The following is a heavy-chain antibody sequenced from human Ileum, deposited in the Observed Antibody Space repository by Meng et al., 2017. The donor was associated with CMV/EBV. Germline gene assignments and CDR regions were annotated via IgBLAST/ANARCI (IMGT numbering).Heavy chain of an antibody. V-gene: IGHV4-30-4*08. J-gene: IGHJ2*01. CDR3: ARAVAGWYFDL. D-gene: IGHD6-13*01. Sequence: QVQRQEAGPGLVNPSQTLSLTCTVSGGSISSGDYWWSWIRQPPGMGLEWIGYISYSGSTYYNPSLRSRVTVSVDTSNNQFSLDLRSGTAADTAEYYCARAVAGWYFDLWGRGTLVTVSS. CDR2: ISYSGST. CDR1: GGSISSGDYW.